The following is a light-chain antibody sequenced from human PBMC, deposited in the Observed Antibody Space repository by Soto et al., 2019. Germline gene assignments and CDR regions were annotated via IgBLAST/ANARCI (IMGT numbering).Light chain of an antibody. CDR3: QLYNRNTWS. V-gene: IGKV1-5*01. CDR2: GAS. Sequence: DIQMTQSPSTLSASVGGRVTITCRASQSVGTWVAWYQQKPGKAPKLLIYGASNLESGVPSRFSGSGSGTEFTLTITTLQPDDFVTYFCQLYNRNTWSFGPGTKVDI. J-gene: IGKJ1*01. CDR1: QSVGTW.